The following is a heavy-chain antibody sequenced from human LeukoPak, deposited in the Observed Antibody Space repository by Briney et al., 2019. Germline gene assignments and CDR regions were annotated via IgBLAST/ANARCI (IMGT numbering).Heavy chain of an antibody. J-gene: IGHJ4*02. CDR3: ARDRATVGYFDY. Sequence: PGGSLRLSCAASGFTVSSNYMSWVRQAPGKGLEWVSVIYSGGSTYYADSVKGRFTISRDNSKNTLYLQMNSLRAEDTAVYYYARDRATVGYFDYWGQGTLVTVSS. V-gene: IGHV3-66*01. D-gene: IGHD4-17*01. CDR2: IYSGGST. CDR1: GFTVSSNY.